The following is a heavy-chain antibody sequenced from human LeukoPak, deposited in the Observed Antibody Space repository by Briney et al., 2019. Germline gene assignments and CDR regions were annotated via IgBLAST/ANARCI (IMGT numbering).Heavy chain of an antibody. CDR1: GGSISSSSYY. D-gene: IGHD3-16*02. CDR3: ARGGYVWGSYRYPFDY. V-gene: IGHV4-39*01. Sequence: SETLSLTCTVSGGSISSSSYYWGWIRQPPGKGLEWIGSIYYSGSTYYNPSLKSRVTISVDTSKNQFSLKLSSVTAADTAVYYCARGGYVWGSYRYPFDYWGQGTLVTVSS. CDR2: IYYSGST. J-gene: IGHJ4*02.